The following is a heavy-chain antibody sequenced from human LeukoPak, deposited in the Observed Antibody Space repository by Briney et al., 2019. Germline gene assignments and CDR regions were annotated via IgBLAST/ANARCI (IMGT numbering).Heavy chain of an antibody. D-gene: IGHD3-22*01. CDR3: AKDGSGYFYTFDY. CDR1: GFTFSSYS. CDR2: ISSSSSSI. J-gene: IGHJ4*02. Sequence: GGSLRLSCAASGFTFSSYSMNWVRQAPGKGLEWVSYISSSSSSIYYADSVKGRFTISRDDSKNTFYLQMNSLRVEDTAMYYCAKDGSGYFYTFDYWGQGTLVTASS. V-gene: IGHV3-48*01.